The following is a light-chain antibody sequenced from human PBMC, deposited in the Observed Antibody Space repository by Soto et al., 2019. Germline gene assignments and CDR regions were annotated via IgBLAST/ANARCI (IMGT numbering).Light chain of an antibody. CDR2: DAS. CDR1: QSVGSN. CDR3: QQYNNWPYT. V-gene: IGKV3-15*01. J-gene: IGKJ2*01. Sequence: EIVLTHSPATLSVSPGERATLSCRASQSVGSNLACYQQRPGQPPRLLIYDASTRATDIPARFSGGGSGTEFTLTISSLQSEDFAVYYCQQYNNWPYTFGQGTKLQIK.